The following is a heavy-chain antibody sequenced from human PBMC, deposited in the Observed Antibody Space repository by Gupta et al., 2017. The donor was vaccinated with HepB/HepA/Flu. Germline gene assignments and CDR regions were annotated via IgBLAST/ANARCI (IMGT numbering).Heavy chain of an antibody. CDR2: IYWDDDE. CDR3: AHSVTVPGWADWFDP. J-gene: IGHJ5*02. V-gene: IGHV2-5*02. D-gene: IGHD6-19*01. CDR1: GLSLGTSGVV. Sequence: QITLNESGPMLVIPTQTRTLTYTVSGLSLGTSGVVVGWIRQPPGKALEWLALIYWDDDERYSRSLQNRLTITQDTSQNQVVITMTNMDPVDTATYYCAHSVTVPGWADWFDPWGQGTLVTVSS.